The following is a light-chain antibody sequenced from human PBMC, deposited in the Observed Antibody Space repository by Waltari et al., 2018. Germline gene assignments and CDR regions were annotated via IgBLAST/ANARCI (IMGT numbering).Light chain of an antibody. V-gene: IGLV2-11*01. CDR1: YSNIGAYDY. CDR3: CSYSGRYTVL. Sequence: QSALTQPRSVSGSPGQSVTISCTGTYSNIGAYDYVSWYQQPPGKAPKGRIHDVNIRPPGVTDRFSGSKSGHTASLTISGLQAEDEADYYCCSYSGRYTVLFGGGTKLTVL. CDR2: DVN. J-gene: IGLJ2*01.